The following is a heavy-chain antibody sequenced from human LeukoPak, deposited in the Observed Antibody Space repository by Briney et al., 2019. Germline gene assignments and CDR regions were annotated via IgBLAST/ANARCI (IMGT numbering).Heavy chain of an antibody. CDR1: GGTFNQNS. V-gene: IGHV1-2*02. Sequence: GASVNVSFKASGGTFNQNSIAWVRQAPGQGGEWMGWINPNSGGTNYAQKFQGRVTMTRDAPISTAYMELSRLRSDDTAVYYCARGVLWFGDLYQPRVWFDPWGQGTLVTVSS. CDR2: INPNSGGT. D-gene: IGHD3-10*01. J-gene: IGHJ5*02. CDR3: ARGVLWFGDLYQPRVWFDP.